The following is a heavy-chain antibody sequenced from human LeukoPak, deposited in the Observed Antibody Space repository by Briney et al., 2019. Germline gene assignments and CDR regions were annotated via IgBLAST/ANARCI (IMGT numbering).Heavy chain of an antibody. CDR3: ARVSVGSYLDF. J-gene: IGHJ4*02. V-gene: IGHV1-69*13. D-gene: IGHD1-26*01. CDR1: GGTFRNYA. CDR2: LIPIFNKT. Sequence: GASVKVSCKASGGTFRNYAINWVRQAPGQGLEWMGGLIPIFNKTYYAQKFQGRVTVTADESSSTAYMDLSSLRSEDTAVYYCARVSVGSYLDFWGQGTLVTVSS.